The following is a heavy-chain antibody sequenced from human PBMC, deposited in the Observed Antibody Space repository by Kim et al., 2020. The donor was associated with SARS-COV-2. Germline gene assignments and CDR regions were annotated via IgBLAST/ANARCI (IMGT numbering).Heavy chain of an antibody. V-gene: IGHV4-61*08. D-gene: IGHD3-22*01. CDR1: GGSVSSDGFY. CDR2: VYYTGST. CDR3: AIGYYDSSGYYPY. Sequence: SETLSLTCTVSGGSVSSDGFYWSWIRQPPGKGLEWIGYVYYTGSTNYNPSLQSRVTISVDTSKNQFSLKLSSVTAADTAVYYCAIGYYDSSGYYPYWGQGTLVTVSS. J-gene: IGHJ4*02.